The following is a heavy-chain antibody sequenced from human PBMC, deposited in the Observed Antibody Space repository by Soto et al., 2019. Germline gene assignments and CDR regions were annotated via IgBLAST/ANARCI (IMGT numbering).Heavy chain of an antibody. CDR1: SRSLSDHY. D-gene: IGHD3-10*02. Sequence: PEPLCHTYAVRSRSLSDHYWTWVRQSPAEGLEWIGEIHPSGSHDSSASLKSRVTVSLATSTRQFSLQVTSVTAADTGVYYCARGKSMGCMFGHRNFFYDGMDVCSPGTTVT. J-gene: IGHJ6*02. CDR2: IHPSGSH. CDR3: ARGKSMGCMFGHRNFFYDGMDV. V-gene: IGHV4-34*01.